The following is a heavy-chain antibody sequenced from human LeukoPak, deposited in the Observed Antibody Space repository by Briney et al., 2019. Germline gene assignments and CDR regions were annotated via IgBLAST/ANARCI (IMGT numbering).Heavy chain of an antibody. D-gene: IGHD3-16*02. J-gene: IGHJ4*02. CDR3: ARHDPPHYDEVWGSYRDY. V-gene: IGHV4-39*01. CDR1: GGSISSSSYY. CDR2: IHCSGST. Sequence: PSETLSLTRTVCGGSISSSSYYWGWVRQPPGKGLEWIGSIHCSGSTYYTPSLKSRVTISVDTSKSQVSLKLRSLTAADTAVYYCARHDPPHYDEVWGSYRDYWGQGTLVTVSS.